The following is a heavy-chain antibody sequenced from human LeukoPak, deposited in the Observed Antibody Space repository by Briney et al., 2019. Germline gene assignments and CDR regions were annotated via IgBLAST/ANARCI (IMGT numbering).Heavy chain of an antibody. D-gene: IGHD3-10*01. Sequence: SETLSLTCTVSGGSITSYYWSWIRQPPGKGLDWIGYIYYNGGTNYNPSLKSRVTISVDTSKNQFSLKLSSVTAADTAVYYCARDPRVRGTMELDYWGQGTLVTVSS. CDR3: ARDPRVRGTMELDY. CDR2: IYYNGGT. CDR1: GGSITSYY. J-gene: IGHJ4*02. V-gene: IGHV4-59*01.